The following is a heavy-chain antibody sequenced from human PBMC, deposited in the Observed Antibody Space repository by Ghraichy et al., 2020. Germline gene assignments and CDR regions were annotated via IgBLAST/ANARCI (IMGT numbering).Heavy chain of an antibody. D-gene: IGHD6-19*01. V-gene: IGHV4-4*02. CDR2: IYHSGST. CDR1: GGSISSSNW. J-gene: IGHJ4*02. CDR3: ARGLGAVAGTRQDY. Sequence: SETLSLTCAVSGGSISSSNWWSWVRQPPGKGLEWIGEIYHSGSTNYNPSLKSRVTISVDKSKNQFSLKLSSVTAADTAVYYCARGLGAVAGTRQDYWGQGTLVTVSS.